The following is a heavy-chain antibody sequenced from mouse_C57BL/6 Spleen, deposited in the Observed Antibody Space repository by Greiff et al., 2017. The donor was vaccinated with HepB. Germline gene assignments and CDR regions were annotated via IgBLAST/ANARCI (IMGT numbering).Heavy chain of an antibody. CDR3: ARSLLSEGFAY. Sequence: VKLQESGAELVKPGASVKISCKASGYAFSSYWMNWVKQRPGKGLEWIGQIYPGDGDTNYNGKFKGKATLTADKSSSTAYMQLSSLTSEDSAVYFCARSLLSEGFAYWGQGTLVTVSA. D-gene: IGHD1-1*01. J-gene: IGHJ3*01. V-gene: IGHV1-80*01. CDR2: IYPGDGDT. CDR1: GYAFSSYW.